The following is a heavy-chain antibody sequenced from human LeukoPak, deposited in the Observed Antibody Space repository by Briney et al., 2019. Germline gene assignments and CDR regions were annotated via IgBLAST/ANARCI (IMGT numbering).Heavy chain of an antibody. Sequence: SVKVSCKASGYTLTSYYMHWVRQAPGQGLEWMGGIIPIFGTANYAQKFQGRVTITTDESTSTAYMELSSLRSDDTAVYYCARATPMVRGVIGYYYGMDVWGQGTTVTVSS. CDR3: ARATPMVRGVIGYYYGMDV. CDR2: IIPIFGTA. D-gene: IGHD3-10*01. J-gene: IGHJ6*02. V-gene: IGHV1-69*05. CDR1: GYTLTSYY.